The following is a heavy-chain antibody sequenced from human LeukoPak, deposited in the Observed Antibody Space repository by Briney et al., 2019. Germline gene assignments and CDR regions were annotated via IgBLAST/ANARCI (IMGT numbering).Heavy chain of an antibody. J-gene: IGHJ4*02. Sequence: SETLSLTCAVYGGSFSGYYWSWIRQPPGKGLEWIGEINHSGSTNYNPSLKSRVTISVDTSKNQFSLKLSSVTAADTAVYYCAGFYGDPPFDHWGQGTLVTVSS. D-gene: IGHD4-17*01. V-gene: IGHV4-34*01. CDR2: INHSGST. CDR3: AGFYGDPPFDH. CDR1: GGSFSGYY.